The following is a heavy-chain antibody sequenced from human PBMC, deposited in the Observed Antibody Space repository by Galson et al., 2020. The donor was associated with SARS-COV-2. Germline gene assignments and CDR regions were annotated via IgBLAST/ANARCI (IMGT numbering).Heavy chain of an antibody. V-gene: IGHV3-11*03. CDR2: ISSSSSYT. CDR1: GFTFSDYY. CDR3: ATSSPHSSTSWPSNGDYYYMDV. D-gene: IGHD2-2*01. Sequence: GGSLRLSCAASGFTFSDYYMSWIRQAPGKGLEWVSYISSSSSYTNYADSVKGRFTISRDNAKNSLYLQMNSLRAEDTAVYYCATSSPHSSTSWPSNGDYYYMDVWGKGTTVTVSS. J-gene: IGHJ6*03.